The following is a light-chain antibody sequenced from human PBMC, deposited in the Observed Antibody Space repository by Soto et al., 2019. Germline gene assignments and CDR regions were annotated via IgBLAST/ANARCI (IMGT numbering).Light chain of an antibody. CDR2: NDN. CDR1: SSNIGAGYD. CDR3: QSYDSSLSGYV. V-gene: IGLV1-40*01. Sequence: QAVVTQPPSVSGAPGQRGTISCTGSSSNIGAGYDVHWYQQLPGTAPKLLLYNDNNRPSGVPDRISGSKSGTSASLAITGLQAEDEADYYCQSYDSSLSGYVFGTGTKLTVL. J-gene: IGLJ1*01.